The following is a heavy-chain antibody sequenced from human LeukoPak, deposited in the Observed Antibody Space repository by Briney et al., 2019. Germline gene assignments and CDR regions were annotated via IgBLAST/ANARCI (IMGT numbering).Heavy chain of an antibody. CDR2: VYYNGIT. J-gene: IGHJ4*02. D-gene: IGHD1/OR15-1a*01. CDR1: GVSINTYF. Sequence: PSETLSLTCTVSGVSINTYFGSWIRQPPGKGLEWIGYVYYNGITNYNPSLKSRVSISLDTSKNQFSLRLNSVTAAETAVYYCASQLGGTTFHWGQGTLVTVSS. CDR3: ASQLGGTTFH. V-gene: IGHV4-59*01.